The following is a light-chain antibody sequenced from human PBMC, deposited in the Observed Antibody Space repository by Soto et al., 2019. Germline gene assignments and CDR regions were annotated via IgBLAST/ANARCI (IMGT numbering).Light chain of an antibody. J-gene: IGKJ1*01. CDR3: QHYNSYSEA. Sequence: DIQMTQSPSTLSASVGDRVTITCRATESISYWLAWYQQKPGKAPKLLISDASTLQSGVPSRFSGSRSGTEFTLTISSLQPDDFATYYCQHYNSYSEAFGQGTKVDIK. CDR2: DAS. CDR1: ESISYW. V-gene: IGKV1-5*01.